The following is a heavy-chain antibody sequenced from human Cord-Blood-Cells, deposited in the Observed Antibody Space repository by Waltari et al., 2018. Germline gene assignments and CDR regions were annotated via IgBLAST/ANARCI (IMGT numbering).Heavy chain of an antibody. J-gene: IGHJ4*02. Sequence: QVQLQQWGAGLLKPSETLSLTCAVHGGSFSVYNWSWNRRPPGKGLEWIEEINHSGSTNYNPSLKSRVTISVDTSKNQFSLKLSSVTAADTAVYYCARGRMGTSCYDYWGQGTLVTVSS. D-gene: IGHD2-2*01. CDR2: INHSGST. V-gene: IGHV4-34*01. CDR3: ARGRMGTSCYDY. CDR1: GGSFSVYN.